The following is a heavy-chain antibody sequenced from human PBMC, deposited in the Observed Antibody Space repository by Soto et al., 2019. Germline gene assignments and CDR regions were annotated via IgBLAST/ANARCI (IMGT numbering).Heavy chain of an antibody. CDR1: GFTFSTYP. Sequence: GGSLGLSCAASGFTFSTYPMSWVRQAPGKGLEWVSGISGSGISTYYTDSVKGRFTISRDNSKNTVFLQMNSLRDEDTAVYYCVKPPVITASYYYYDMDVWGQGTTVTSP. J-gene: IGHJ6*02. CDR2: ISGSGIST. V-gene: IGHV3-23*01. D-gene: IGHD4-4*01. CDR3: VKPPVITASYYYYDMDV.